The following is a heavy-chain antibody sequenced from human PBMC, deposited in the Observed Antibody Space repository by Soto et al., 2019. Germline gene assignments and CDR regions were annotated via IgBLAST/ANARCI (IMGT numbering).Heavy chain of an antibody. J-gene: IGHJ4*02. V-gene: IGHV3-9*01. Sequence: GGSLRLSCAASGFTFDDYAMHWVRQAPGKGLEWVSGISWNSGSIGYADSVKGRVTISRDNAKNSLYLQMNSLRAEDTALYYCAKGAQDYYGSGSYYNFLDYWGQGTLVTVSS. CDR2: ISWNSGSI. D-gene: IGHD3-10*01. CDR3: AKGAQDYYGSGSYYNFLDY. CDR1: GFTFDDYA.